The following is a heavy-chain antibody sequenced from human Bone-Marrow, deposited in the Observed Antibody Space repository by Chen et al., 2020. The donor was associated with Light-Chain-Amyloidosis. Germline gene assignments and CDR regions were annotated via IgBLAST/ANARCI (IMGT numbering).Heavy chain of an antibody. J-gene: IGHJ4*02. CDR3: ARDRFYGSGSYYIFDY. CDR1: GYTFTNYA. CDR2: INAGNGNT. Sequence: QVQLVQSGAEVKKPGASVKVSCKASGYTFTNYALHWVRQAPGQRLEWMGWINAGNGNTKYSQKFQGRVTNTRDTSASIAYMELSSLRSEDTAVYYCARDRFYGSGSYYIFDYWGQGTLVTVSS. D-gene: IGHD3-10*01. V-gene: IGHV1-3*01.